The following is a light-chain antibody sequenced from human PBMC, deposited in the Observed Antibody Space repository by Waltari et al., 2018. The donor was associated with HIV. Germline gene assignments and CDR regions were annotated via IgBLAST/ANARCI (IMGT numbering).Light chain of an antibody. CDR1: SSDSVRYKF. J-gene: IGLJ1*01. CDR2: ALS. CDR3: SSYTNSDTRV. V-gene: IGLV2-14*03. Sequence: QSALSHPASVSGSRGGSITIPCTGTSSDSVRYKFVSWYQQHTGKAPILMLYALSNRAPGVSNLFSGSKSGDTASLTISGLQAEDEADYYCSSYTNSDTRVFGTGTKVTVL.